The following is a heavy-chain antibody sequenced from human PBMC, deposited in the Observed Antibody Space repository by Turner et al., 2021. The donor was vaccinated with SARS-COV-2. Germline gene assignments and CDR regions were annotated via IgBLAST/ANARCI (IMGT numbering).Heavy chain of an antibody. J-gene: IGHJ6*02. CDR3: ARGIKGVLMSGSYYYYGMDV. D-gene: IGHD1-26*01. V-gene: IGHV4-34*01. CDR1: VGSFSGYY. Sequence: QVQLQQWGAGLLNPSETLSLTCAVYVGSFSGYYWSWIRQPPGKGLEWIGEINHSGSTNYNPSRKSRVTRSVDTSKNQFSLKLSSVTAADTAVYYCARGIKGVLMSGSYYYYGMDVWGQGTTVTVSS. CDR2: INHSGST.